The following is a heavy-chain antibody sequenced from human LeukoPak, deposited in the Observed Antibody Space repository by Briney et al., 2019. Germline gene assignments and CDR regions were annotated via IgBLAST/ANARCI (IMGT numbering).Heavy chain of an antibody. CDR1: GYTFTGYH. CDR2: INPSSGGT. J-gene: IGHJ3*02. CDR3: SIVGAADAFEI. D-gene: IGHD1-26*01. Sequence: GASVKVSCKASGYTFTGYHMHWLRQAPGQGLEWMGRINPSSGGTNYAQKFQGGVTMTRDTSITTAYMELSRLISDDTAMFYCSIVGAADAFEIWGQGTMLTVSS. V-gene: IGHV1-2*06.